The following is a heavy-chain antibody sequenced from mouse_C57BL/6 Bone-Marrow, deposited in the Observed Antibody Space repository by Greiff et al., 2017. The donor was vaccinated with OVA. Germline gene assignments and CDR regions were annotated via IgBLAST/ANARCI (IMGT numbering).Heavy chain of an antibody. CDR3: ARDSFTGGY. V-gene: IGHV5-17*01. CDR1: GFTFSDYG. J-gene: IGHJ2*01. D-gene: IGHD2-12*01. CDR2: ISSGSSTI. Sequence: EVQGVESGGGLVKPGGSLKLSCAASGFTFSDYGMHWVRQAPEKGLEWVAYISSGSSTIYYADTVKGRFTISRDNAKNTLFLQMTSLRSEDTAMYYCARDSFTGGYWGQGTTLTVSS.